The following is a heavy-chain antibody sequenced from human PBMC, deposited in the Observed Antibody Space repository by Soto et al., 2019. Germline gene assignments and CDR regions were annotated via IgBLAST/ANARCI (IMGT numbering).Heavy chain of an antibody. J-gene: IGHJ5*02. CDR1: GGSISSYY. CDR3: ARVHGDYDYVWGSSRSNWFDP. D-gene: IGHD3-16*02. CDR2: IYYSGST. V-gene: IGHV4-59*01. Sequence: SETLSLTCTVSGGSISSYYWSWIRQPPGKGLEWIGYIYYSGSTNYNPSLKSRVTISVDTSKNQFSLKLSSVTAADTAVYYCARVHGDYDYVWGSSRSNWFDPWGQGTLVTVSS.